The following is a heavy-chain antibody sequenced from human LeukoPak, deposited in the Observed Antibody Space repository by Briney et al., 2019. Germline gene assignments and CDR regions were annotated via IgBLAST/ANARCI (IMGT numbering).Heavy chain of an antibody. Sequence: SETLSLTCAVYGGSFSGYYWSWIRQPPGKELEWIGEINHSGSTNYNPSLKSRVTISVDTSKNQFSLKLSSVTAADTAVYYCASLGRLRDYWGQGTLVTVSS. CDR3: ASLGRLRDY. V-gene: IGHV4-34*01. D-gene: IGHD4-17*01. J-gene: IGHJ4*02. CDR2: INHSGST. CDR1: GGSFSGYY.